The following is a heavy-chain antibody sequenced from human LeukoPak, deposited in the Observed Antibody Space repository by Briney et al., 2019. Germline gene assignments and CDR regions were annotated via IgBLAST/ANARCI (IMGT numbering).Heavy chain of an antibody. D-gene: IGHD3-16*01. J-gene: IGHJ4*02. V-gene: IGHV4-59*12. CDR1: GGSISGYY. CDR3: ARGLWYYRASPFDY. Sequence: SETLSLTCTVSGGSISGYYLSWIRQSPGKGLEWIGYIYDSGSTNYNPSLRSRVVMSVDTSKTQVSLKVRSVTAADTAVYYCARGLWYYRASPFDYWGQGTLVTVSS. CDR2: IYDSGST.